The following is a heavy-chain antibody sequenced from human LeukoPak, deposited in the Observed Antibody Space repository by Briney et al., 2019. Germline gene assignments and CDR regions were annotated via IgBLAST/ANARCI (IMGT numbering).Heavy chain of an antibody. CDR2: ISWNSGSI. J-gene: IGHJ3*02. CDR1: GFTFDDYA. CDR3: ASQKLGYCSGGSCYGDAFDI. Sequence: PGRSLRLSCAASGFTFDDYAMHWVRQAPGKGLEWVSGISWNSGSIGYADSVKGRFTIPRDNAKNSLYLQMNSLRAEDMALYYCASQKLGYCSGGSCYGDAFDIWGQGTMVTVSS. V-gene: IGHV3-9*03. D-gene: IGHD2-15*01.